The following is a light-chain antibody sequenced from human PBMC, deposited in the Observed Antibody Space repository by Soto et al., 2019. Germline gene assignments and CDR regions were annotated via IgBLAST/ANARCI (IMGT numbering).Light chain of an antibody. CDR3: QQYNDWPPYT. J-gene: IGKJ2*01. CDR2: GAS. Sequence: ETVVTQSPATLSVSPGERATLSCRASQRVTTNLAWYQQKPGQAPRLLIYGASTRATGVPARFSGSGSGTEFTLSISSLQSGDFAAYYCQQYNDWPPYTFGQGTKLEIK. V-gene: IGKV3-15*01. CDR1: QRVTTN.